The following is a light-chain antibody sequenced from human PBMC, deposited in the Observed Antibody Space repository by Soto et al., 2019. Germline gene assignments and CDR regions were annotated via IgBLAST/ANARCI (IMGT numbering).Light chain of an antibody. CDR2: AVT. J-gene: IGLJ2*01. CDR1: SSDVGGYNY. V-gene: IGLV2-14*01. Sequence: QAVVTQPASVSGSPGQSITISCTGTSSDVGGYNYVSWYQQHPGKVPKLMIYAVTNRPSGVSNRFSGSKSGNTASLTISGLQAEDEADYYCSSYTSSSTSVFGGGTKVTVL. CDR3: SSYTSSSTSV.